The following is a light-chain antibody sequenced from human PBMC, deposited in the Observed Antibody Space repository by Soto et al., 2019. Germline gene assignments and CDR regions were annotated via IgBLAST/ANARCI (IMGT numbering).Light chain of an antibody. CDR2: DAS. V-gene: IGKV1-33*01. CDR3: HQYNTVHYA. CDR1: HDINNF. Sequence: DTQMTQSPSSLSASVGDRVTITCQASHDINNFVNWYQHRPGKAPKLLIYDASNVETGVPSRFSGSRSGTHFTFTINSLPPEHVATYYCHQYNTVHYALGPGTKVDLK. J-gene: IGKJ3*01.